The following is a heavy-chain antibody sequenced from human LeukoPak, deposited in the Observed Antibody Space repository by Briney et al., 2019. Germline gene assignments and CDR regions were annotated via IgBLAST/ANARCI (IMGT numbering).Heavy chain of an antibody. J-gene: IGHJ3*02. CDR1: GGSISSSSYN. CDR2: IYYSGTT. Sequence: SETLSLTCIVSGGSISSSSYNWGWIRQPPGKGLEWIGSIYYSGTTYYNPSLKSRLTISVDTSKNQFSLNLNSVTAADTAVYYCARHDRGGLDAFDIWGQGTMVTVFS. D-gene: IGHD3-16*01. CDR3: ARHDRGGLDAFDI. V-gene: IGHV4-39*01.